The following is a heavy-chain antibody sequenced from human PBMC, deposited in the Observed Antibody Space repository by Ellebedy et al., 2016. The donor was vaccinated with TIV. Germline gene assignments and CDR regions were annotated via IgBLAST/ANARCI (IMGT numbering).Heavy chain of an antibody. CDR3: ARGGYGGFDY. V-gene: IGHV3-74*01. CDR1: GFTFSSYW. J-gene: IGHJ4*02. D-gene: IGHD4-23*01. CDR2: INTDGIST. Sequence: ETLSLTCAASGFTFSSYWMHWVRQAPGKGLVWVSRINTDGISTSYADSVKGRFTISRDNAKNTLYLQMNSLRAEDTAVYYCARGGYGGFDYWGQGTLVTVSS.